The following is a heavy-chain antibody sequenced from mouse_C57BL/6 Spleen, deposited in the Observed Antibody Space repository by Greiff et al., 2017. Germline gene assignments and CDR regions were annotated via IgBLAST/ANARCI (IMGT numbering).Heavy chain of an antibody. J-gene: IGHJ4*01. V-gene: IGHV1-42*01. CDR3: ASSFDYDDSYAMDY. D-gene: IGHD2-4*01. Sequence: EVQLQQSGPELVKPGASVKISCKASGYSFTGYYMNWVKQSPEKSLEWIGEINPSTGGTTYNQKFKAKATLTVDKSSSTAYMQLKSLTSEDSAVYYCASSFDYDDSYAMDYWGQGTSVTVSS. CDR1: GYSFTGYY. CDR2: INPSTGGT.